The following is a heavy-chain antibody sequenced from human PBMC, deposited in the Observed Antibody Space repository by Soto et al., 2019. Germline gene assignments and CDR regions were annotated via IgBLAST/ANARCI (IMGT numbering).Heavy chain of an antibody. D-gene: IGHD1-26*01. CDR1: RFTFSSYW. V-gene: IGHV3-74*01. Sequence: GGSLRLSCATSRFTFSSYWMHWVLQAPGKGRVSVSPINRDASSTSYADSVKGRLTISRDNAKNTLYLQMNSLRAEDTAVYYCSREGVVGATLGHFDICGQVTMVNVSS. CDR2: INRDASST. CDR3: SREGVVGATLGHFDI. J-gene: IGHJ3*02.